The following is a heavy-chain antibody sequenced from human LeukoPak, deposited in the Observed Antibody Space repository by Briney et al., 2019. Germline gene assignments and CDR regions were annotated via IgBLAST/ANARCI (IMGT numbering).Heavy chain of an antibody. CDR1: GGTFSSYA. V-gene: IGHV1-69*13. CDR2: IIPIFGTA. Sequence: GASVKVSCKASGGTFSSYAISWVRQAPGQGLEWMGGIIPIFGTANYAQKFQGRVPITADESTSTAYMEPSSLRSEDTAVYYCARSAIDMIVVVGTYYYYYYYMDVWGKGTTVTVSS. J-gene: IGHJ6*03. D-gene: IGHD3-22*01. CDR3: ARSAIDMIVVVGTYYYYYYYMDV.